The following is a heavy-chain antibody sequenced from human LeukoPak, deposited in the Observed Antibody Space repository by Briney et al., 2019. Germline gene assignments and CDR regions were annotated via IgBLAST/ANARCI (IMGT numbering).Heavy chain of an antibody. J-gene: IGHJ4*02. CDR3: AKDHNFYDTSSSHPRLDY. CDR2: ISGNGGST. D-gene: IGHD3-22*01. V-gene: IGHV3-23*01. CDR1: GFTFSSYA. Sequence: PGGSLRLSCAASGFTFSSYAMDWVRQAPGKGLEWVSTISGNGGSTYYADSVKGRFTISRDNSKDTLYLQMNSLRAEDTAVYYCAKDHNFYDTSSSHPRLDYWGQGTLVTVSS.